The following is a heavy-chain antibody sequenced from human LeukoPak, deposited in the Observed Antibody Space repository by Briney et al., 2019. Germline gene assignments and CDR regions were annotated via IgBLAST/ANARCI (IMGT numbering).Heavy chain of an antibody. Sequence: GGSLRLSCAASGFTFSSYAMSWVRQAPGKGLEWVSAISGSGGSTYYADSVKGRFTISRDNSKNTLYLQMNSLRAEDTAVYYCARDQWLAHYYYMDVWGKGTTVTVSS. CDR2: ISGSGGST. J-gene: IGHJ6*03. CDR3: ARDQWLAHYYYMDV. CDR1: GFTFSSYA. V-gene: IGHV3-23*01. D-gene: IGHD6-19*01.